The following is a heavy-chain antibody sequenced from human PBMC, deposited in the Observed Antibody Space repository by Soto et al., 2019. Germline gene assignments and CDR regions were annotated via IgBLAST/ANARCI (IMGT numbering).Heavy chain of an antibody. CDR1: GGSISSGGYS. V-gene: IGHV4-30-2*01. CDR2: IYHSGST. Sequence: QLQLQESGSGLVKPSQTLSLTCAVSGGSISSGGYSWSWIRQPPGKGLEWIGYIYHSGSTYYNPSPXSXXTISVARSKNHSSLKLRSVAAADTAVYYCASVPGPWGQGTLVTVSS. D-gene: IGHD2-2*01. J-gene: IGHJ5*02. CDR3: ASVPGP.